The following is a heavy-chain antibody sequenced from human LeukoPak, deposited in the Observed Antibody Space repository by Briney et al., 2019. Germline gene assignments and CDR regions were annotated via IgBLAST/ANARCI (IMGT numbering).Heavy chain of an antibody. CDR1: DGSISSNSYY. Sequence: PSETLSLTCTVSDGSISSNSYYWGWIRQPPGKGLEWIGSISYSGRTYYNPSLESRVTISVDASKNQFSLELNSVTAADTAVYYCARDQQYHRPARWFDPWGQGTLVTVSS. J-gene: IGHJ5*02. V-gene: IGHV4-39*01. CDR2: ISYSGRT. D-gene: IGHD1/OR15-1a*01. CDR3: ARDQQYHRPARWFDP.